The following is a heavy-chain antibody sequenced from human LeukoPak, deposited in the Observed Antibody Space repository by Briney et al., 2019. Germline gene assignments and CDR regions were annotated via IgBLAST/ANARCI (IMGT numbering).Heavy chain of an antibody. CDR3: ARELGRNAFDI. V-gene: IGHV1-2*02. J-gene: IGHJ3*02. D-gene: IGHD7-27*01. Sequence: ASVKVSFTASGYTFTDNHMYWIRQAPGQGPERMGCINTNSGGTKSAQKFQGRITMTRDKSISKAYMELSRLTSDDTAISFCARELGRNAFDIWGQGTMVTVSP. CDR1: GYTFTDNH. CDR2: INTNSGGT.